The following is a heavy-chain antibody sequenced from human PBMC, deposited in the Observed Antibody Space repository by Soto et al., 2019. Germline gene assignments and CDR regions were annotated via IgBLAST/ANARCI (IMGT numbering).Heavy chain of an antibody. CDR2: IIPIFETA. D-gene: IGHD6-6*01. V-gene: IGHV1-69*01. CDR1: GGTFSSHA. Sequence: QVHLVQSGAEVTKAGSSVKVSCKASGGTFSSHAFSWVRQAPGQGLEWVGGIIPIFETANYAQEFQGRVTISADESTNTVILELNNLRSADTAIYSCAIGDRSSWIGNYWGPGTQVTVS. J-gene: IGHJ4*02. CDR3: AIGDRSSWIGNY.